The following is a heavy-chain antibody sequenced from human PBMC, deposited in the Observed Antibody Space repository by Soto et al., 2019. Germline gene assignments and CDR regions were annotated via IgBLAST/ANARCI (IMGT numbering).Heavy chain of an antibody. CDR2: IIPILGTT. V-gene: IGHV1-69*04. CDR3: ARDLGGWPDY. D-gene: IGHD2-15*01. J-gene: IGHJ4*02. Sequence: SVKVSCKASAGTFSSYAISWVRQAPGQGLAWMGRIIPILGTTKYAQKFQGRVTITADKSTSTAYMELSSLRSEDTAFYYCARDLGGWPDYRGQGTLVTVFS. CDR1: AGTFSSYA.